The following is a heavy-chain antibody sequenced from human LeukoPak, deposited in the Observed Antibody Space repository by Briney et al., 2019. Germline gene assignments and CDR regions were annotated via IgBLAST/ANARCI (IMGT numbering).Heavy chain of an antibody. CDR3: ARADGYCSSTSCCGEEDY. CDR1: GFTFSSNW. CDR2: ISSSSSYI. J-gene: IGHJ4*02. Sequence: GGSLRLSCVGSGFTFSSNWMTWVRQAPGKGLEWVSSISSSSSYIYYADSVKGRFTISRDNAKNSLYLQMNSLRAEDTAVYYCARADGYCSSTSCCGEEDYWGQGTLVTVSS. D-gene: IGHD2-2*01. V-gene: IGHV3-21*04.